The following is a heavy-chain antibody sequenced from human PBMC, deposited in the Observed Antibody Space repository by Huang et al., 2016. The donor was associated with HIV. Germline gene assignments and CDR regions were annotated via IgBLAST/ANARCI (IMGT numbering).Heavy chain of an antibody. D-gene: IGHD3-10*01. V-gene: IGHV4-39*01. CDR2: IYYKGST. Sequence: QLLLQESGPGLVKPSEALALTCAVSGGSIRSSDYPWGWIRQPPGQGLEWIGSIYYKGSTHYSPSLKSRVTIAVDTSKNLFFLNLTSMTAADTAVYYCARHREGPVAYYSGWGSHLNYMDVWGRGRTVVVSS. J-gene: IGHJ6*03. CDR1: GGSIRSSDYP. CDR3: ARHREGPVAYYSGWGSHLNYMDV.